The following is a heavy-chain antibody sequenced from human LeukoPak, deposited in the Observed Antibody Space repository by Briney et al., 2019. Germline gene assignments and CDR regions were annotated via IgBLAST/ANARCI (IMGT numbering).Heavy chain of an antibody. CDR1: GFIFSTYA. J-gene: IGHJ6*04. Sequence: PGGSLRLSCATSGFIFSTYAMIWVRQAPGKGLEWVSAISYSGGSTFHADSVKGRFTISRDNSKNTLYLQINSLRADDTAVYYCAELGITMIGGVWGKGTTVTISS. V-gene: IGHV3-23*01. CDR2: ISYSGGST. D-gene: IGHD3-10*02. CDR3: AELGITMIGGV.